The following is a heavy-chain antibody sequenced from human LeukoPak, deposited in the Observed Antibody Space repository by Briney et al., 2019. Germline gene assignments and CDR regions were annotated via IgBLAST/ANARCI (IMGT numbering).Heavy chain of an antibody. CDR1: GFTFSSYG. J-gene: IGHJ4*02. CDR2: ISYDGSNK. CDR3: AKDRRTDFDY. D-gene: IGHD1-14*01. Sequence: GGSLRLSCAASGFTFSSYGMHWVRQAPGTGLEWVAVISYDGSNKYYADSVKGRFTISRDNSKNTLYLQMNSLRAEDTAVYYCAKDRRTDFDYWGQGTLVTVSS. V-gene: IGHV3-30*18.